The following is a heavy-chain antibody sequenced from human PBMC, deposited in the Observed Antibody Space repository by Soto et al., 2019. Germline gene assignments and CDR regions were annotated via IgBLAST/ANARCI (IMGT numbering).Heavy chain of an antibody. CDR3: ARDLGYCSSTNCYPYLDP. CDR1: GGSISSFY. CDR2: IYYSGSP. Sequence: PSETLSLTCTVSGGSISSFYWSWIRQPPGKGLEWIGYIYYSGSPNYNPSLKSRVTISVDTSKNQFSLKLSSVTAADTAVYYCARDLGYCSSTNCYPYLDPWGQGTLVTVSS. V-gene: IGHV4-59*01. D-gene: IGHD2-2*01. J-gene: IGHJ5*02.